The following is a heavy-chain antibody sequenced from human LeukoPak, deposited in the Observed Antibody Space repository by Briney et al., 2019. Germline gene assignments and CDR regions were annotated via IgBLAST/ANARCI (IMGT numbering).Heavy chain of an antibody. J-gene: IGHJ4*02. V-gene: IGHV3-30*02. CDR3: AKGTAFLDY. CDR2: IRYDGSNK. D-gene: IGHD5-18*01. Sequence: GGSLRLSCAASGFTFDNYNMNWVRQAPGKGLEWVAFIRYDGSNKYYADSVKGRFTISRDNSKNTLYLQMNSLRAEDTAVYYCAKGTAFLDYWGQGTLVTVSS. CDR1: GFTFDNYN.